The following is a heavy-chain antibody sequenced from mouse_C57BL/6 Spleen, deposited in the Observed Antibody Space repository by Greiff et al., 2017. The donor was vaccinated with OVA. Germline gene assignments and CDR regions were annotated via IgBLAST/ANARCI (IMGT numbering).Heavy chain of an antibody. CDR3: AREELDDYFDY. J-gene: IGHJ2*01. V-gene: IGHV3-6*01. CDR2: ISYDGSN. Sequence: ESGPGLVKPSQSLSLTCSVTGYSITSGYYWNWIRQFPGNKLEWMGYISYDGSNNYNPSLKNRISITRDTSKNQFFLKLNSVTTEDTATYYCAREELDDYFDYWGQGTTLTVSS. CDR1: GYSITSGYY.